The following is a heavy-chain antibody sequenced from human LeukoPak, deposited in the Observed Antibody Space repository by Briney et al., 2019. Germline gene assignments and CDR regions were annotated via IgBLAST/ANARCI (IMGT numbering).Heavy chain of an antibody. CDR3: ARDLSSSCYLHY. Sequence: ASVKVSCKASGYTLSTYYMHWVRQAPGQGLEWMGIINPSGGSTSYAQKFQGRVTMTRDTSTSTVYMELSGLRSEDTAVYYCARDLSSSCYLHYWGQGTLVTVSS. CDR2: INPSGGST. V-gene: IGHV1-46*01. CDR1: GYTLSTYY. D-gene: IGHD2-2*01. J-gene: IGHJ4*02.